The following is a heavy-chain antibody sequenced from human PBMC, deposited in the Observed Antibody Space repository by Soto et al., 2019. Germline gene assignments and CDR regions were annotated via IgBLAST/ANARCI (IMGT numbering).Heavy chain of an antibody. Sequence: GGSLRLSCAASGFTFSSYAMHWVRQAPGKGLEWVAVISYDGSNKYYADSVKGRFTISRDNSKNTLYLQMNSLRAEDTAVYYCARDRCSSTSCYGILDYWGQGTLVTVSS. CDR1: GFTFSSYA. CDR2: ISYDGSNK. CDR3: ARDRCSSTSCYGILDY. V-gene: IGHV3-30-3*01. D-gene: IGHD2-2*01. J-gene: IGHJ4*02.